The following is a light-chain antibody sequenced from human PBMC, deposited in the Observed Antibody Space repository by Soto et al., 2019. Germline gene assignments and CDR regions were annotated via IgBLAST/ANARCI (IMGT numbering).Light chain of an antibody. Sequence: EIVMAQSPDTLSVSPGEGATLSCRASQNVGRNVAWYQQRPGQAPRLLIHGTSTRAADIPARFSGSVSGTEFTLTINSLQPEDFVIYYCQQYNNWPPMSTFGQGTKVDIK. CDR2: GTS. CDR3: QQYNNWPPMST. J-gene: IGKJ2*01. CDR1: QNVGRN. V-gene: IGKV3-15*01.